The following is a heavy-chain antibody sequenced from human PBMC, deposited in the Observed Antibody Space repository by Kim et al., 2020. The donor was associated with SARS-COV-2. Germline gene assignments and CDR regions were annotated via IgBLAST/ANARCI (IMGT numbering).Heavy chain of an antibody. D-gene: IGHD6-19*01. J-gene: IGHJ4*02. CDR3: ARAYSSGWAYFDY. Sequence: YANSGQRRFTIPSDNAKNSLYLKMNSLRAEDTAVYYCARAYSSGWAYFDYWGQGTLVTVSS. V-gene: IGHV3-21*01.